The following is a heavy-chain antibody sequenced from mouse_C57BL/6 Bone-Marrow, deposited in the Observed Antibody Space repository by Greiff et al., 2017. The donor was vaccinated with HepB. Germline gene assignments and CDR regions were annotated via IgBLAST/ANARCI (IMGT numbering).Heavy chain of an antibody. CDR1: GYTFTSYW. CDR3: TVYYGSSYWDY. J-gene: IGHJ2*01. CDR2: IYPGNSDT. V-gene: IGHV1-5*01. Sequence: VQLQQSGTVLARPGASVKMSCKTSGYTFTSYWMHWVKQRPGQGLEWIGAIYPGNSDTSYNQKFKGKAKLTAVTSASTAYMELSSLTNEDSAVYYCTVYYGSSYWDYWGQGTTLTVSS. D-gene: IGHD1-1*01.